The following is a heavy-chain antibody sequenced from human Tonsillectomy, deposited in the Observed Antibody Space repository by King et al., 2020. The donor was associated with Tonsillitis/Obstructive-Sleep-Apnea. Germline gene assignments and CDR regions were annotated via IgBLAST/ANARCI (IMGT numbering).Heavy chain of an antibody. CDR1: GFTFSSHW. J-gene: IGHJ3*02. Sequence: VQLVESGGGLVQPGGSLRLSCAASGFTFSSHWMHWVRQAPGKGLLWVSRINSDGNSTIYADSVKGRFTISRDNAENTLYLQMDSLRAEDTAVYYCARAVMGAFDIWGQGTMVTVSS. D-gene: IGHD2-21*01. CDR2: INSDGNST. V-gene: IGHV3-74*01. CDR3: ARAVMGAFDI.